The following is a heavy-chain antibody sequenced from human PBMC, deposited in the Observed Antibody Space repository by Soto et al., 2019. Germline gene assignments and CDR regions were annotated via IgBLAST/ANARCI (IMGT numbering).Heavy chain of an antibody. CDR2: ISGSGGST. V-gene: IGHV3-23*01. J-gene: IGHJ4*02. CDR3: AKEDLHSSSWLDY. CDR1: GFSFKTYW. Sequence: GGSLRLSCEVSGFSFKTYWMSWVRQAPGKGLEWVSAISGSGGSTYYADSVTGRFTISRDNSKNTLYLQRNSLRAEDTAVYYCAKEDLHSSSWLDYWGQGTLVTVSS. D-gene: IGHD6-13*01.